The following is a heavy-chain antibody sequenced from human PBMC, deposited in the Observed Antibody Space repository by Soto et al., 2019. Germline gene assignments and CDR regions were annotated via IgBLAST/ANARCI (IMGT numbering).Heavy chain of an antibody. Sequence: GASVKVSCKASGGTFSSYAISWVRQAPGQGLEWMGGIIPISGTANYAQKFQGRVTITADESTSTAYMELSSLRSEDTAVYYCAREATDSGSYYGGYYYYGMDVWGQGTTVTVSS. J-gene: IGHJ6*02. CDR2: IIPISGTA. CDR1: GGTFSSYA. D-gene: IGHD1-26*01. V-gene: IGHV1-69*13. CDR3: AREATDSGSYYGGYYYYGMDV.